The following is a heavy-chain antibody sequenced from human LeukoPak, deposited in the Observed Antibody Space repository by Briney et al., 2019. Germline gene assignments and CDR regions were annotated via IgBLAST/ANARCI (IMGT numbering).Heavy chain of an antibody. CDR1: GGTFSSYA. J-gene: IGHJ4*02. CDR2: IIPIFGTA. V-gene: IGHV1-69*13. D-gene: IGHD3-22*01. CDR3: ARDPGGYYEGLPYFDY. Sequence: SVKVSCKASGGTFSSYAISWVRQAPGQGLEWMGGIIPIFGTANYAQKFQGRVTITADESTSTAYMELSSLRSEDTAVYYCARDPGGYYEGLPYFDYWGQGTLVTVSS.